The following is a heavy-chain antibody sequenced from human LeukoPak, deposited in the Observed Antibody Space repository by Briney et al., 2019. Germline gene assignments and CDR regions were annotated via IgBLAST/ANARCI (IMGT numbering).Heavy chain of an antibody. Sequence: GGSLRLSCAAAGFTFSSYGMHWVRQAPGKGLEWVALIWYDGSNKYYTDSVKGRLTISRDNSKNTLYLQMNSLRAEDTAIYYCAREGPRGNSQFDYWGQGTLVTVSS. CDR1: GFTFSSYG. CDR2: IWYDGSNK. J-gene: IGHJ4*02. V-gene: IGHV3-33*01. CDR3: AREGPRGNSQFDY. D-gene: IGHD2/OR15-2a*01.